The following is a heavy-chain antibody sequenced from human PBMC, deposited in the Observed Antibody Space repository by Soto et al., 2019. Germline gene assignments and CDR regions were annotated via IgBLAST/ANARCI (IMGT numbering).Heavy chain of an antibody. CDR3: ARDLTVVVPAAMNFDY. Sequence: QVQLVESGGGVVQPGRSLRLSCAASGFTFSSYGMHWVRQAPGKGLEWVAVIWYDGSNKYYADSVKGRFTISRDNSKNTLYLQMNSLRAEDTAVYYCARDLTVVVPAAMNFDYWGQGTLVTVSS. CDR2: IWYDGSNK. V-gene: IGHV3-33*01. CDR1: GFTFSSYG. D-gene: IGHD2-2*01. J-gene: IGHJ4*02.